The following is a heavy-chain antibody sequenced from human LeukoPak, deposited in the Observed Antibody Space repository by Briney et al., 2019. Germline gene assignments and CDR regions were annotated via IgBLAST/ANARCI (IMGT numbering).Heavy chain of an antibody. Sequence: GGSLRLSCVGSGFSFSNYEMNWVRQAPGKGLEWVSYLTASGRTTYYGDAVKGRFTISRDNAENSLYLQMNSLGAEDAAVYYCAGVDLSGDKWMLAYWGQGTLVTVSS. CDR1: GFSFSNYE. J-gene: IGHJ4*02. V-gene: IGHV3-48*03. CDR2: LTASGRTT. CDR3: AGVDLSGDKWMLAY. D-gene: IGHD3-9*01.